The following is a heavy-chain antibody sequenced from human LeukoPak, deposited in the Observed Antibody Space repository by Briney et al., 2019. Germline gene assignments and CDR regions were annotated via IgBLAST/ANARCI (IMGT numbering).Heavy chain of an antibody. CDR3: VRAHYYDSSGYYYLVD. J-gene: IGHJ4*02. D-gene: IGHD3-22*01. CDR2: IRSSGSPI. CDR1: GFTFSSYS. Sequence: GGSLRLSCAASGFTFSSYSMNWVRQAPGKGLEWVSYIRSSGSPIYYADSVRGRFTISRDNAKNSLYLQMNSLRDEDTAVYYCVRAHYYDSSGYYYLVDWGQGTLVTVSS. V-gene: IGHV3-48*02.